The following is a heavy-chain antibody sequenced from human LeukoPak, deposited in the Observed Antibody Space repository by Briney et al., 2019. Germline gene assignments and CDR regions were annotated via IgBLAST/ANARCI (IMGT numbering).Heavy chain of an antibody. CDR1: GFTVSSNY. CDR2: TYSGGTT. CDR3: ASRRGKKDIDY. V-gene: IGHV3-53*01. Sequence: GGSLRLSCAASGFTVSSNYMTWVRQALGKGLEWVSLTYSGGTTYYADSVKGRFTISRDNSKNTLYLQMSSLRVEDTAIYYCASRRGKKDIDYWGQGTLVTVSS. J-gene: IGHJ4*02. D-gene: IGHD6-13*01.